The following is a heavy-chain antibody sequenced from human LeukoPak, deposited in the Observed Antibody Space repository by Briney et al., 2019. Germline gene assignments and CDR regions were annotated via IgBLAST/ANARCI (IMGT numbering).Heavy chain of an antibody. CDR1: GFTFSSFW. J-gene: IGHJ4*02. V-gene: IGHV3-7*03. CDR3: ASHRGSGYFDY. Sequence: GGSLRLSCAASGFTFSSFWMSWVRQAPGKGLEWVANIKQDGSDKNYVDSVKGRFTISRDNAKNSLYLQMNSLRAEDTAVYYCASHRGSGYFDYWGQGTLVTVSS. CDR2: IKQDGSDK. D-gene: IGHD1-26*01.